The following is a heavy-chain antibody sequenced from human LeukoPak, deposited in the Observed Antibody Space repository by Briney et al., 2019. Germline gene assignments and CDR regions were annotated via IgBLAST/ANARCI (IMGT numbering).Heavy chain of an antibody. Sequence: PGGSLRLSCAASGFTFSSYSMNWVRQAPGKGLEWVSYIISSSSTIYYADSVKGRFTISRDNAKNSLYLQMNSLRAEDTAVYYCAREPYGSGSFDYWGQGTLVTVSS. CDR2: IISSSSTI. CDR3: AREPYGSGSFDY. J-gene: IGHJ4*02. CDR1: GFTFSSYS. V-gene: IGHV3-48*04. D-gene: IGHD3-10*01.